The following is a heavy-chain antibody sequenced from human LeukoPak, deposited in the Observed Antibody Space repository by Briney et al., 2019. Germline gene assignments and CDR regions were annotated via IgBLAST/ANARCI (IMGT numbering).Heavy chain of an antibody. CDR1: GFTFSSYS. D-gene: IGHD5-24*01. Sequence: GGSLRLSCAASGFTFSSYSMNWVRQAPGKGREGVSYISTSSSTIYYADSVKGRFTISRDNAKNSLYLQMNSLRVEDTAVYYCARVEMATIGDYWGQGTLVTVSS. CDR2: ISTSSSTI. J-gene: IGHJ4*02. V-gene: IGHV3-48*01. CDR3: ARVEMATIGDY.